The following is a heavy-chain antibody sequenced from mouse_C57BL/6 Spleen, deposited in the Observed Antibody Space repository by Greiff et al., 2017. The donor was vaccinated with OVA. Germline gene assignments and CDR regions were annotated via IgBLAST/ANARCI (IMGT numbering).Heavy chain of an antibody. Sequence: VKLVESGAELVKPGASVKLSCKASGYTFTSYWMQWVKQRPGQGLEWIGEIDPSDSYTNYNQKFKGKATLTVDTSSSTAYMQLSSLTSEDSAVYYCAGYYYGSSYYFDYWGQGTTLTVSS. D-gene: IGHD1-1*01. V-gene: IGHV1-50*01. CDR3: AGYYYGSSYYFDY. J-gene: IGHJ2*01. CDR1: GYTFTSYW. CDR2: IDPSDSYT.